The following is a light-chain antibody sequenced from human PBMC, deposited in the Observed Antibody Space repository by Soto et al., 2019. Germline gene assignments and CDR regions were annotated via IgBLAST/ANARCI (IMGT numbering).Light chain of an antibody. CDR1: QSINNW. V-gene: IGKV1-5*03. J-gene: IGKJ2*01. CDR3: QQYDSDSST. Sequence: DIQMTQSPSTLSASVGDRVTITCRASQSINNWLAWYQQKPGKAPKLLIYEASSLLSGVPSRFSGSGSGTEFTLTISSLQPDDFADYYCQQYDSDSSTLGQGTKLDI. CDR2: EAS.